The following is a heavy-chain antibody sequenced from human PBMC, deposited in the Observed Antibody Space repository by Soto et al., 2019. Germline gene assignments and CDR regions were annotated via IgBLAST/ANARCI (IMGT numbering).Heavy chain of an antibody. CDR1: GFTFSSYD. D-gene: IGHD6-6*01. V-gene: IGHV3-13*01. J-gene: IGHJ6*02. Sequence: PGGSLRLSCAASGFTFSSYDMHWVRQATGKGLEWVSAIGTAGDTYYPGSVKGRFTISRENAKNSLYLQMNSLRAGDTAVYYCAREVLGSSDDRGMDVWGQGTTVTVSS. CDR3: AREVLGSSDDRGMDV. CDR2: IGTAGDT.